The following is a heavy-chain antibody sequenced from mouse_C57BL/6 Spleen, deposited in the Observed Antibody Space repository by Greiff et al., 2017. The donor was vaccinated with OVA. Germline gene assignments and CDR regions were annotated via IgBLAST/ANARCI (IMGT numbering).Heavy chain of an antibody. CDR2: IDPADSYT. CDR3: ARYGNSPDY. J-gene: IGHJ2*01. D-gene: IGHD1-1*02. Sequence: VQLQQSGAELVMPGASVKLSCKASGYTFTSYWMHWVKQRPGQGLEWIGEIDPADSYTNYNQKFKGKSTLTVDKSSSTAYMQLSSLTSEDSAIYYSARYGNSPDYWGQGTTLTVSS. CDR1: GYTFTSYW. V-gene: IGHV1-69*01.